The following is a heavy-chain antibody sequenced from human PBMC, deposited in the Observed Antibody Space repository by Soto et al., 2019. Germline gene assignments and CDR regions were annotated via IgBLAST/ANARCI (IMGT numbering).Heavy chain of an antibody. CDR1: GFTFDDYT. Sequence: SLRLSCAASGFTFDDYTMHWVRQAPGKGLAWVSSVSFSGGDTFYADSVKGRFTISRDNFRNTLYLQMNSLTPEDTAVYYCARSSSGVFDHWGLGTLVTVSS. D-gene: IGHD2-15*01. V-gene: IGHV3-23*01. J-gene: IGHJ4*02. CDR2: VSFSGGDT. CDR3: ARSSSGVFDH.